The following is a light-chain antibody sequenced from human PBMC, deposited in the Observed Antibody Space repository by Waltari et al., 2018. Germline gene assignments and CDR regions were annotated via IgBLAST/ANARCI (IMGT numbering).Light chain of an antibody. J-gene: IGLJ2*01. CDR2: NTN. CDR1: SGSVSTNSY. V-gene: IGLV8-61*01. Sequence: QTVVTQEPSVSVSPGGTATLTCGLSSGSVSTNSYPSWYQQTPGQAPRTLIYNTNTRSSGVPDRFSGSILGNKAALTITGAQADGECDYYCVIYMGNGISVFGGGTKLTVL. CDR3: VIYMGNGISV.